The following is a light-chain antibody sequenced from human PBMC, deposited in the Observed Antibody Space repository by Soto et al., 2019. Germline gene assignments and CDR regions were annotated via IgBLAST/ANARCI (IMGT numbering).Light chain of an antibody. CDR1: QSGSNN. J-gene: IGKJ5*01. Sequence: EIMMTQSPAPLSVSPGENATLSCWASQSGSNNLAWYQQKPGQAPRLLIYYASTRATGVPARFSGSGSGTAFTLTISSLQSEDFAVYYCQQFNKWHSTFGQGTRLEIK. CDR2: YAS. CDR3: QQFNKWHST. V-gene: IGKV3-15*01.